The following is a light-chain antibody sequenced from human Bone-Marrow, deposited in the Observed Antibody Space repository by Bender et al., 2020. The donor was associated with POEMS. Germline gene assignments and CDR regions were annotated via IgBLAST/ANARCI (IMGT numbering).Light chain of an antibody. CDR3: CSYADYWV. V-gene: IGLV2-23*02. CDR2: EVN. J-gene: IGLJ3*02. Sequence: QSALTQSASVSGSPGQSITISCRGTSSDVGAYNLVSWYQQYPGKAPRLMIYEVNTGPSGVSDRFSGSKSGNPASLTISGLQTEDEADYYCCSYADYWVFGGGTKLTVL. CDR1: SSDVGAYNL.